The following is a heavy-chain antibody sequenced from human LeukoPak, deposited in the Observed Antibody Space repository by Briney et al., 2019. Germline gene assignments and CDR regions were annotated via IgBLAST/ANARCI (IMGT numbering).Heavy chain of an antibody. CDR2: ISYDGSNK. D-gene: IGHD2-2*01. V-gene: IGHV3-30-3*01. J-gene: IGHJ4*02. CDR1: GFSFGSYA. Sequence: PGGSLRLSCAASGFSFGSYAMHWVRQTPDKGLEWVAVISYDGSNKYYADSVKGRFTISRDNSKNTLYLQMNSLRAEDTAVYYCARDFGPTSKVEPAATHYGASAYWGQGTLVTVSS. CDR3: ARDFGPTSKVEPAATHYGASAY.